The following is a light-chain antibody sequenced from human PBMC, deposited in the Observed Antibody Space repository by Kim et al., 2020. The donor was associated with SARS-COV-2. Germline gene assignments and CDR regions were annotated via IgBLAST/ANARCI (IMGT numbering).Light chain of an antibody. Sequence: PGKTARVVCGGNGIGSKSVHWYQQRSGQAPVLVIYYDSDRPSGIPERFSGSNSGNTATLTISRVEAGDEADYYCQVWDSSSDHRVVFGGGTQLTVL. CDR1: GIGSKS. CDR3: QVWDSSSDHRVV. V-gene: IGLV3-21*04. J-gene: IGLJ2*01. CDR2: YDS.